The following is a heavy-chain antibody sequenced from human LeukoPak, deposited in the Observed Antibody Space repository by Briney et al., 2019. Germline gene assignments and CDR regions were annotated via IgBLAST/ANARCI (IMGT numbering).Heavy chain of an antibody. Sequence: SETLSLTCTVSGGSISSCGYYWSWIRQPPGKGLEWIGYIYYSGSTNYNPSLKSRVTISVDTSKNQFSLKLSSVTAADTAVYYCAREAGATTLDAFDIWGQGTMVTVSS. CDR1: GGSISSCGYY. CDR3: AREAGATTLDAFDI. J-gene: IGHJ3*02. D-gene: IGHD1-26*01. V-gene: IGHV4-61*08. CDR2: IYYSGST.